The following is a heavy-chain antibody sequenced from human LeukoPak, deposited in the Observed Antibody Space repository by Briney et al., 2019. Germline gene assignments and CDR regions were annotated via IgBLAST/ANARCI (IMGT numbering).Heavy chain of an antibody. CDR2: IIPIFGTA. J-gene: IGHJ4*02. CDR3: AVWLMDTAMVKDFDY. V-gene: IGHV1-69*05. Sequence: SVKVSCKASGGTFSSYAISWVRQAPGQGLEWTGRIIPIFGTANYAQKFQGRVTITTDESTSTAYMELSSLRSEDTAVYYCAVWLMDTAMVKDFDYWGQGTLVTVSS. CDR1: GGTFSSYA. D-gene: IGHD5-18*01.